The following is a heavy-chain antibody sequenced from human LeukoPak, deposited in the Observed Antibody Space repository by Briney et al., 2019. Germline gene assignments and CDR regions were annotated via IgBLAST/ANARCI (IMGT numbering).Heavy chain of an antibody. CDR3: VKDGVLGGDYEGYFDL. CDR1: GFTFSSYG. CDR2: IRYDGSNK. J-gene: IGHJ2*01. D-gene: IGHD2-21*02. V-gene: IGHV3-30*02. Sequence: GGSLRLSCAASGFTFSSYGMHWVRQAPGKGLEWVAFIRYDGSNKYYADSVKGRFTIPRDNSKNTLYLQMNSLRAEDTAVYYCVKDGVLGGDYEGYFDLWGRGTLVTVSS.